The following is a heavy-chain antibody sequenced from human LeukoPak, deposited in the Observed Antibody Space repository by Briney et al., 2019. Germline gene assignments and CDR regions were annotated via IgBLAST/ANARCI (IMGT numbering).Heavy chain of an antibody. J-gene: IGHJ4*02. V-gene: IGHV1-2*02. CDR2: INPNSGGT. CDR3: ARDSCSSTSCLSIDDY. Sequence: GASVKVSCKASGYTFIAYYMHWVRHAPGQGLEWMGWINPNSGGTNYAQKFQGRVTMTRDTSISTVYMELSRLRSDDTAVYYCARDSCSSTSCLSIDDYWGQGTLVTVSS. CDR1: GYTFIAYY. D-gene: IGHD2-2*01.